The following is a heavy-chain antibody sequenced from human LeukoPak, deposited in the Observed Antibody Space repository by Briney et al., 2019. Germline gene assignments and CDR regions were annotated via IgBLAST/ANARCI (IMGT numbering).Heavy chain of an antibody. CDR1: GFTLSNYY. D-gene: IGHD3-22*01. J-gene: IGHJ4*02. CDR3: AREGSSYDSSAAMGTY. CDR2: IKQDASDK. Sequence: PGGSLPLPCTASGFTLSNYYMSWVRQAPGKGLEWVANIKQDASDKFYVDSVKGRFTISRDNAKNSIYLQMDNLRADDTAVYYCAREGSSYDSSAAMGTYWGQRTLGTISS. V-gene: IGHV3-7*01.